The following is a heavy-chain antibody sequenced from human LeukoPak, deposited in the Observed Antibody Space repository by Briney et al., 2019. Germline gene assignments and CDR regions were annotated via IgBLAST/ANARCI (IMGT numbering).Heavy chain of an antibody. Sequence: GASVKVSCKASGYTFTGYYMHWVRQAPGQGLEWMGWINPNSGVTNYAQKFQGRVNMTRDTSISTAYMELSRLRCDDTAVYYCARGNYDFWSGYSPYSYYYYYMDVWGKGTTVTVSS. V-gene: IGHV1-2*02. J-gene: IGHJ6*03. CDR2: INPNSGVT. CDR1: GYTFTGYY. CDR3: ARGNYDFWSGYSPYSYYYYYMDV. D-gene: IGHD3-3*01.